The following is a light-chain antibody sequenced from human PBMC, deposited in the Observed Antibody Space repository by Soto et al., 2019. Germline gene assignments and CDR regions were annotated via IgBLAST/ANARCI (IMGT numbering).Light chain of an antibody. Sequence: QSALTQPASVSGSPGQPITISCTGTSGDLGDYNYVSWYQQHPGKAPKLMIYQVSNRPSGVSNRFSGSKSGNTPSLTISGLQAEDEDDYYCSSYTSSSPPYLSGSGTKVTVL. J-gene: IGLJ1*01. CDR2: QVS. CDR1: SGDLGDYNY. CDR3: SSYTSSSPPYL. V-gene: IGLV2-14*01.